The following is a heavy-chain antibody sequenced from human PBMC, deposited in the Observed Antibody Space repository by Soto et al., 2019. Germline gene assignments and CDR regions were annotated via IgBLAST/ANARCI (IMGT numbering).Heavy chain of an antibody. CDR2: IIPIFGTA. J-gene: IGHJ3*02. V-gene: IGHV1-69*13. CDR1: GGTFSSYA. CDR3: ASLPEMATSGDAFDI. Sequence: SVKVSCKSSGGTFSSYAIIWVRQAPGQGLEWMGGIIPIFGTANYAQKFQGRVTITADESTSTAYMELSSLRSEDTAVYYCASLPEMATSGDAFDIWGQGKMVTVS. D-gene: IGHD5-12*01.